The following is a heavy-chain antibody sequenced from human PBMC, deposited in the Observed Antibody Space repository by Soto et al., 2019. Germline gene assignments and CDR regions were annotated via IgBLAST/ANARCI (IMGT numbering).Heavy chain of an antibody. J-gene: IGHJ6*02. CDR3: ATPTGYSYYYYGMEV. V-gene: IGHV1-18*01. Sequence: VASVEVSCKASGYTLTSYGISWVRQAPGQGLEWVGWISVYNGDTHYAQKFQGRVTMTTDTSTSTAYMELRSLRSDDTAVYYCATPTGYSYYYYGMEVWGQGTTVTVSS. D-gene: IGHD3-9*01. CDR2: ISVYNGDT. CDR1: GYTLTSYG.